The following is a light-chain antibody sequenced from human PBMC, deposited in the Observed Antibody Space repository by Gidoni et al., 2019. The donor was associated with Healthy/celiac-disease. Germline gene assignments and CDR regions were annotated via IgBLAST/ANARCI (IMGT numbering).Light chain of an antibody. V-gene: IGLV1-44*01. CDR2: SNN. J-gene: IGLJ2*01. CDR3: AAWDDSLNGPGVV. CDR1: SSNIGSNT. Sequence: QSVLTQPPSASGPPGPRVTISCSGSSSNIGSNTVNWYQQLPGTAPKLLIYSNNQRPSGVPDRFSGSKSGTSASLAISGLQSEDEADYYCAAWDDSLNGPGVVFGGGTKLTVL.